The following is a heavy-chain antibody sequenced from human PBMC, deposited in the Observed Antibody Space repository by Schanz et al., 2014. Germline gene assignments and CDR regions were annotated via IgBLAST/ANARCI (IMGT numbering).Heavy chain of an antibody. V-gene: IGHV1-69*04. Sequence: QVQLVQSGAEVKKPGSSVKVSCKASGGTFSSYAISWVRQAPGQGLEWMGRIIPILGVANYAQNFQGRVTITADKSTTTAYMELSSLRSEDTAVYYCVRGLYSNYEFDCWGQGTLVNVSS. CDR3: VRGLYSNYEFDC. J-gene: IGHJ4*02. D-gene: IGHD4-4*01. CDR2: IIPILGVA. CDR1: GGTFSSYA.